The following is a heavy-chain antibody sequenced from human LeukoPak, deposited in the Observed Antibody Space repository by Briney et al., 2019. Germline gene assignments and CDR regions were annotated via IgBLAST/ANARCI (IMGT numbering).Heavy chain of an antibody. V-gene: IGHV3-21*01. J-gene: IGHJ4*02. CDR2: ISSSSSYI. D-gene: IGHD3-9*01. CDR1: GFTFSSYS. Sequence: GGSLRLSCAASGFTFSSYSMNWVRQAPGKGLEWVSSISSSSSYIYYADSVKGRVTISRYNAKNSRYLQMNSLRAEDPAVYYCARVGRPTFQYFDGFDYWGQGTLVTVSS. CDR3: ARVGRPTFQYFDGFDY.